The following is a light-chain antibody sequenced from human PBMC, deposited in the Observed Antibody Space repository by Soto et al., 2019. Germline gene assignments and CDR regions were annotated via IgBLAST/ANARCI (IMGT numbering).Light chain of an antibody. J-gene: IGKJ1*01. CDR1: QSVLYSPTNKDY. Sequence: IVMTQSPDSLAVSLGERATINCKSSQSVLYSPTNKDYIAWYQQKPGQPPRLLIYWASTRESGVPDRFSGSGSGTDFTLTSSSLQAEDVAVYHCQQYSTSLTFGQGTKVEIK. CDR3: QQYSTSLT. V-gene: IGKV4-1*01. CDR2: WAS.